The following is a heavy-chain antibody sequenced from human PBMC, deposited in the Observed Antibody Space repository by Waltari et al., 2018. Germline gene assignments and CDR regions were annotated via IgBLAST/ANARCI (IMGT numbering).Heavy chain of an antibody. V-gene: IGHV1-2*06. CDR2: INPNSGGT. D-gene: IGHD2-21*02. CDR1: GSTFTGYY. J-gene: IGHJ6*02. CDR3: ARDTGGDSPYGMDV. Sequence: QVQLVQSGAEVKKPGASVKVSCTASGSTFTGYYMHWVRPAPGQGLEWMGRINPNSGGTNYAQKFQGRVTMTRDTSISTAYMELSRLRSDDTAVYYCARDTGGDSPYGMDVWGQGTTVTVSS.